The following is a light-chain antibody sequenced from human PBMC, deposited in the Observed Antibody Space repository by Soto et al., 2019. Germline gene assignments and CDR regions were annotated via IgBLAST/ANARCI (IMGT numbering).Light chain of an antibody. CDR1: QSVSSNY. Sequence: ALTQSPGTLSSSPGERATLSCRASQSVSSNYLAWYQQKPGQAPRLLIYGASSRATGIPDRFSGSGSGTDFTLTINRLEPEDFAVYYCQQYGDLTWTFGQGTKVDIK. J-gene: IGKJ1*01. CDR3: QQYGDLTWT. CDR2: GAS. V-gene: IGKV3-20*01.